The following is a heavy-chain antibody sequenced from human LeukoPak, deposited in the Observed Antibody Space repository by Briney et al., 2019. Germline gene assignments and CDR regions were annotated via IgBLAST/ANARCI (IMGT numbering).Heavy chain of an antibody. V-gene: IGHV3-48*04. Sequence: GGSLRLSCAASGFTFSTYSMNWVCQAPGKGLEWVSYISSSSSTIYYADSVRGRFTISRDNAKDSLYLQMNSLRAEDTAVYYCAREVGATDYWGQGTLVTVSS. D-gene: IGHD1-26*01. J-gene: IGHJ4*02. CDR1: GFTFSTYS. CDR3: AREVGATDY. CDR2: ISSSSSTI.